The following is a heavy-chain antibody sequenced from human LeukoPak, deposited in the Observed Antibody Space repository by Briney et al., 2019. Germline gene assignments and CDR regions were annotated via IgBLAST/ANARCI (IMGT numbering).Heavy chain of an antibody. CDR3: ARDLGATIFDFDY. J-gene: IGHJ4*02. V-gene: IGHV3-48*01. CDR1: GFTSSSYS. Sequence: GGSLRLSCVASGFTSSSYSMNWVRQAPGKGLEWVSSISSIGSTIYYADSVKGRFTISRDNAKNSLYLQMNSLRVEDTAVYYCARDLGATIFDFDYWGQGTLVTVSS. D-gene: IGHD1-26*01. CDR2: ISSIGSTI.